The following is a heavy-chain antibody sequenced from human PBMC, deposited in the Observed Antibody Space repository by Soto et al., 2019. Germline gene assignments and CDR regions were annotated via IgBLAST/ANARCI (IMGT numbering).Heavy chain of an antibody. CDR3: ARAQGITMVRGVEY. V-gene: IGHV1-3*01. Sequence: KFQGRVTITRDTSASTAYMELSSLRSEDTAVYYCARAQGITMVRGVEYWGQGTLVTVSS. D-gene: IGHD3-10*01. J-gene: IGHJ4*02.